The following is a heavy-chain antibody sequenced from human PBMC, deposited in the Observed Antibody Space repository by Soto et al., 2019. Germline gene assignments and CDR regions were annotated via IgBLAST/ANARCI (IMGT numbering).Heavy chain of an antibody. CDR3: ARPNDNGDYDWYFDL. CDR1: GFTFSDYY. J-gene: IGHJ2*01. CDR2: ISSSGSII. D-gene: IGHD4-17*01. V-gene: IGHV3-11*01. Sequence: QVQLVESGGGLVKPGGSLRLSCAASGFTFSDYYMSWIRQAPGKGLEWVSYISSSGSIIYYTDSVKGRFTISRDNAKNSLYLQMNSLRAEDTAVYYCARPNDNGDYDWYFDLWGRGTPVTVSS.